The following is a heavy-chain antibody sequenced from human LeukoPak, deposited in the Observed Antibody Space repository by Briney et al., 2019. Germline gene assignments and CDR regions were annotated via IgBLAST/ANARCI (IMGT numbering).Heavy chain of an antibody. CDR2: ISGSGGST. D-gene: IGHD1-26*01. V-gene: IGHV3-23*01. J-gene: IGHJ4*02. CDR3: AKTEWELLGSLGSPFDY. Sequence: PGGSLRLSCAASGFTFSSYAMSWVRQAPGKGLEWVSAISGSGGSTYYADSVKGRFTISRDNSKNTLYLQMNSLRAEDTAVYYCAKTEWELLGSLGSPFDYWGQGTLVTVSS. CDR1: GFTFSSYA.